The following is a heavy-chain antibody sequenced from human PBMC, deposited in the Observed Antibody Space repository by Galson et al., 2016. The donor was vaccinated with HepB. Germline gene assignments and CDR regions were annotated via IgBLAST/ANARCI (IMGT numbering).Heavy chain of an antibody. CDR1: RGTFSSYA. V-gene: IGHV1-69*13. J-gene: IGHJ4*02. CDR2: IIPIFHTP. D-gene: IGHD2-15*01. Sequence: SVKVSCKASRGTFSSYAFTWVQQAPGQGLEWMGGIIPIFHTPNYSQKFQGRVTITADESTSTAYMELSRLTSEDTAGYYCAGVGDSCAGGTCYSFGYWGQGTVRTVSS. CDR3: AGVGDSCAGGTCYSFGY.